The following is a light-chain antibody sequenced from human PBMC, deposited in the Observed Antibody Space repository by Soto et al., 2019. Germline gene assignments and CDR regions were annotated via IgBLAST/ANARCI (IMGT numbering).Light chain of an antibody. Sequence: SLSGVAVGLRVDQGASLFIIVSQSVTSSYLAWYQKKPGQAPRLLIYGASSRATGIPDRFSGSGSGTDFTLTIRRLQPEDSTVYSCQLFSTYPLLFGGGTKVDI. V-gene: IGKV3-20*01. CDR2: GAS. J-gene: IGKJ4*01. CDR3: QLFSTYPLL. CDR1: QSVTSSY.